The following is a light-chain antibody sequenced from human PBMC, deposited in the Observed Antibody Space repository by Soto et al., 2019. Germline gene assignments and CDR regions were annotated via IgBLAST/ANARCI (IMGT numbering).Light chain of an antibody. Sequence: EIVLTQSPGTLSLSPGERATLSCRASQSVVNNYLAWYQQKPGQAPRLLIYGASNRATGIPDRFSGSGSGTDFTLTISSLEPEDFAVYYCQQRGNWPAFGQGTRLETK. J-gene: IGKJ5*01. CDR2: GAS. CDR1: QSVVNNY. V-gene: IGKV3D-20*02. CDR3: QQRGNWPA.